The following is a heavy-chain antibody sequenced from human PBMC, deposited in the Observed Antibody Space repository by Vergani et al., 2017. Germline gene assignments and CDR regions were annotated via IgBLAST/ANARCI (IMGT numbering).Heavy chain of an antibody. Sequence: QLRLQEAGPGLLKTSETLSLTCGVSGGSFSDYYWSWIRQAPGMGLEWIGEVNHGGSTNYNPSLKSRVSISVDTSKNQFSLQLTSVTAADSALYFCASIARAPTRRNPPPDYWGQGILVTVSS. CDR2: VNHGGST. J-gene: IGHJ4*02. V-gene: IGHV4-34*10. CDR1: GGSFSDYY. CDR3: ASIARAPTRRNPPPDY. D-gene: IGHD3-16*02.